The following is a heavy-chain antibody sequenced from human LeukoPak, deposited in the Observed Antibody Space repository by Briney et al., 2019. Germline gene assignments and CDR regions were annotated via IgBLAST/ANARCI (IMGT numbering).Heavy chain of an antibody. CDR2: ISGSGDST. V-gene: IGHV3-23*01. CDR3: AKDLRTFYDSRGYYSPFAY. D-gene: IGHD3-22*01. J-gene: IGHJ4*02. Sequence: GGSLRLSCAASGFTFSDYAMSWVRQAPGKGLEWVSHISGSGDSTYYADSVKGRFTVSRDNSKNALYLQMNSLRAEDTAVYYCAKDLRTFYDSRGYYSPFAYWGQGTLVTVSS. CDR1: GFTFSDYA.